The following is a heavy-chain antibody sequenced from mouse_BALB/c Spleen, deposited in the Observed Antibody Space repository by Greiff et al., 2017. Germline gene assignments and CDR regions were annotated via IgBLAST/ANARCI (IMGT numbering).Heavy chain of an antibody. Sequence: EVKLQESGPGLVKPSQSLSLTCSVTGYSITSGYYWNWIRQFPGNKLEWMGYISYDGGNNYNPSLKNRISITRDTSKNQFFLKLNSVTTEDTATYYCARVRGLRREAWFAYWGQGTLVTVSA. CDR1: GYSITSGYY. CDR2: ISYDGGN. D-gene: IGHD2-4*01. J-gene: IGHJ3*01. CDR3: ARVRGLRREAWFAY. V-gene: IGHV3-6*02.